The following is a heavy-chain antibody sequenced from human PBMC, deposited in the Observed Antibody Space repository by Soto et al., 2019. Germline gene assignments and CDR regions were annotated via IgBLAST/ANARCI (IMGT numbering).Heavy chain of an antibody. CDR1: VGSISSGGYY. CDR3: ARELKEYSSSGRYYFDY. CDR2: IYYSGST. D-gene: IGHD6-6*01. Sequence: QVQLQESGPGLVKPSQTLSLTCTVSVGSISSGGYYWSWIRQHPGKGLEWIGYIYYSGSTYSNPSLKIRVTISVDTSKNQFSLKLSSVTAADTAVYYCARELKEYSSSGRYYFDYWGQGTLVTVSS. J-gene: IGHJ4*02. V-gene: IGHV4-31*03.